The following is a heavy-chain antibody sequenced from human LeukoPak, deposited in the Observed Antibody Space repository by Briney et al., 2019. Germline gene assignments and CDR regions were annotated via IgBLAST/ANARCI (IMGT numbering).Heavy chain of an antibody. CDR2: VTYDGSNK. CDR3: ARDKGWAIDY. Sequence: GRSLRLSCAASGFTFSSYAMHWVRQVPGKGLEWVPIVTYDGSNKHYADSVKGRFTISRDNSKNTLFLQMNNLRTEDTAVYYCARDKGWAIDYWGQGTLVTVSS. J-gene: IGHJ4*02. V-gene: IGHV3-30*04. CDR1: GFTFSSYA. D-gene: IGHD1-26*01.